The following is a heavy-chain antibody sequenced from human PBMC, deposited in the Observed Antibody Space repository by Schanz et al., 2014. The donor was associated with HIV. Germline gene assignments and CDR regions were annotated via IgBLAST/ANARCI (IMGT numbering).Heavy chain of an antibody. D-gene: IGHD3-16*01. CDR3: TAPNHYFGAQNDY. CDR2: IKSKTDGGTT. J-gene: IGHJ4*02. V-gene: IGHV3-15*01. Sequence: EVQLVESGGGLVKPGGSLRLSCAASGLTFRNAWMSWVRQAPGKGLEWVGRIKSKTDGGTTDYAAPVKGRFTISRDDSKTTVFLQMNGLKTDDTAIYYCTAPNHYFGAQNDYWGQGTLVTVSS. CDR1: GLTFRNAW.